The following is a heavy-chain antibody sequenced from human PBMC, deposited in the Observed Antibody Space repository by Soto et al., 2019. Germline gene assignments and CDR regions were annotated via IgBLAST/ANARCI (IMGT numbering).Heavy chain of an antibody. CDR2: ISYDGSNK. D-gene: IGHD1-26*01. CDR1: GFTFSSYG. V-gene: IGHV3-30*18. Sequence: QVQLVESGGGVVQPGRSLRLSCAASGFTFSSYGMHWVRQAPGKGLEWVAVISYDGSNKYYADSVKGRFTISRDNSKNTLYLQMNSLRAEDTAVYYCAKGRVVYSGSPRGYFAYWGQGTLVTVSS. J-gene: IGHJ4*02. CDR3: AKGRVVYSGSPRGYFAY.